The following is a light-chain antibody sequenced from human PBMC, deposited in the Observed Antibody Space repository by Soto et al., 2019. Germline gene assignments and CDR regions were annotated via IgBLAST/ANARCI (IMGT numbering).Light chain of an antibody. Sequence: DIQMTQSPSSLSASVGDRVTMSCQASQDISNHLNWFQQKPGKAPEILIYDASNLETGVPSRFSGSGYGTDFTFTISRLQPEDIATYYCQQYDNLPRSFGGGTKVDI. CDR1: QDISNH. J-gene: IGKJ4*01. CDR2: DAS. CDR3: QQYDNLPRS. V-gene: IGKV1-33*01.